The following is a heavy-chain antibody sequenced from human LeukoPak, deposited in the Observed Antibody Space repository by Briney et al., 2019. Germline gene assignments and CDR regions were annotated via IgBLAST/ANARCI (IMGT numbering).Heavy chain of an antibody. J-gene: IGHJ4*02. CDR2: INPSGGST. D-gene: IGHD3-22*01. V-gene: IGHV1-46*01. CDR3: ARASSSGYWNSGLVDY. CDR1: GHSLTSYY. Sequence: GASVKVSCKAFGHSLTSYYMHWVRQAPGQGLEWMGIINPSGGSTSYAQKFQGRVTMTRDTSTSTVYMEVSSLRSEDTAVYYCARASSSGYWNSGLVDYWGQGTLVTVSS.